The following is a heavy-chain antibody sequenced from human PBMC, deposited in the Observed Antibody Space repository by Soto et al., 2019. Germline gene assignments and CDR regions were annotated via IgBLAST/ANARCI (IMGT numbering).Heavy chain of an antibody. Sequence: GGSLRLSCAASGFTFSSYAMSWVRQAPGKGLEWVSAISGSGGSTYYADSVKGRFTISRDNSKNTLYLQMNSLRAEDTAVYYCARINPGYSSSWAEYFDYWGQGTLVTVSS. V-gene: IGHV3-23*01. CDR3: ARINPGYSSSWAEYFDY. CDR1: GFTFSSYA. CDR2: ISGSGGST. J-gene: IGHJ4*02. D-gene: IGHD6-13*01.